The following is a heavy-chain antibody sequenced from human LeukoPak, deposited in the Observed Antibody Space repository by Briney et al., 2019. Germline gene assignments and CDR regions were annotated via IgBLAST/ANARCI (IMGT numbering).Heavy chain of an antibody. Sequence: GGSLRLSCAASGFTFSSYGMHWVRQAPGKGLEWVAVIWYDGSNKYYADSVKGRFTISRDNSKNTLYLQMNSLRAEDTAVYYCARPGTIAGAGHLGGENWFAPGGKGTLVTVSS. CDR1: GFTFSSYG. CDR2: IWYDGSNK. D-gene: IGHD3-9*01. J-gene: IGHJ5*02. CDR3: ARPGTIAGAGHLGGENWFAP. V-gene: IGHV3-33*01.